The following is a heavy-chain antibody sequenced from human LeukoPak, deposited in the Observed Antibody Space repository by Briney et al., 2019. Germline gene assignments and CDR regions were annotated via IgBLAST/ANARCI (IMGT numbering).Heavy chain of an antibody. V-gene: IGHV3-30*03. D-gene: IGHD1-14*01. J-gene: IGHJ4*02. Sequence: GGSLRLSCAASGFTLRSYGMHWVRQAPGKGLEWVAVISHDGNDKYYGDSPKGRFTISRDNSKNTLYLQMNSLRAEDTAVYSCARDAGTWGYGYNFDYWGQGTLVSVSS. CDR3: ARDAGTWGYGYNFDY. CDR2: ISHDGNDK. CDR1: GFTLRSYG.